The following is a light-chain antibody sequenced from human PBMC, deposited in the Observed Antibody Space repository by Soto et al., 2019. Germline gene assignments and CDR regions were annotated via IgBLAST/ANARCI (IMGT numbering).Light chain of an antibody. V-gene: IGKV3-15*01. CDR3: QQYNNWPPT. J-gene: IGKJ5*01. CDR2: GAS. CDR1: QSVSSN. Sequence: VLTQSPGTLSLSPGERATLSCRASQSVSSNLAWYQQKPGQAPRLLIYGASTRATGIPARFSGSGSGTEFTLTISSLQSEDFAVYYCQQYNNWPPTFGQGTRLEIK.